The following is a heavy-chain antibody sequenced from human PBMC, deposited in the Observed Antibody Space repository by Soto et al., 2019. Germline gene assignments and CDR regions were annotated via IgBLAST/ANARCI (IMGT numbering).Heavy chain of an antibody. Sequence: EAQLLESGGGLVQPGGSLRLSCAASGFTFSSYAMTWVRQAPGKGLEWVSAISGSAGRGRSTYYADSVKGRFTISRDNSKNILYLQMDSLRAEDTAQYYCWKIGNGYGDYGANDIWGQGTMVTVSS. D-gene: IGHD4-17*01. V-gene: IGHV3-23*01. J-gene: IGHJ3*02. CDR2: ISGSAGRGRST. CDR1: GFTFSSYA. CDR3: WKIGNGYGDYGANDI.